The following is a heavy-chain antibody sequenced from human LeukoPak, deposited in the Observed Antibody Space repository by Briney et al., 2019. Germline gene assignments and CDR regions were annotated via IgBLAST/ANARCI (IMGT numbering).Heavy chain of an antibody. V-gene: IGHV1-69*05. CDR3: ARDLIGEFNAFDI. Sequence: ASVKVSCKASGGTFSSYAISWVRQAPGQGLEWMGGIIPIFGTANYAQKFQGRVAITTDESTSTAYMELSSLRSEDTAVYYCARDLIGEFNAFDIWGQGTMVTVSS. D-gene: IGHD3-10*01. CDR2: IIPIFGTA. CDR1: GGTFSSYA. J-gene: IGHJ3*02.